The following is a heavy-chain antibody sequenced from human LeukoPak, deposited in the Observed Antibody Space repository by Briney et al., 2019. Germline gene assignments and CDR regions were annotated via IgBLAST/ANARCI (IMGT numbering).Heavy chain of an antibody. V-gene: IGHV3-23*01. CDR1: GFTFTSYS. Sequence: GGSLRLSCAASGFTFTSYSMNWVRQAPGKGLEWVSTISGGGGSTYYADSVKGRFTISRDSSKNTLYLQMNSLRAEDTAVYYCASSSSIAALGIDYWGQGTLVTVSS. J-gene: IGHJ4*02. CDR2: ISGGGGST. CDR3: ASSSSIAALGIDY. D-gene: IGHD6-6*01.